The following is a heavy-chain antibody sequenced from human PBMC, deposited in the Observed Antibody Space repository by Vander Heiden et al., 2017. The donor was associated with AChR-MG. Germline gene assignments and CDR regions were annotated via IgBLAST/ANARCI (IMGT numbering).Heavy chain of an antibody. D-gene: IGHD3-10*01. CDR3: AKDWGGDI. V-gene: IGHV3-23*01. Sequence: EVQLLESGGGLGQPGGSLRLCCAASGFTFSSYARSWVRQAPGKGLEWVSAISGSGASTYYADSVKGRFTISRDNSKNMLYLQMNSLRAEDTAVYYCAKDWGGDIWGQGTMVTVSS. CDR2: ISGSGAST. J-gene: IGHJ3*02. CDR1: GFTFSSYA.